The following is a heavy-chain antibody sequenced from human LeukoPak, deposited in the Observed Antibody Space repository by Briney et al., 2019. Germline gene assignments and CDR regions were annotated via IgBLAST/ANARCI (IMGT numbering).Heavy chain of an antibody. J-gene: IGHJ4*02. D-gene: IGHD4-17*01. V-gene: IGHV4-34*01. CDR3: ASCTVTKHFDY. CDR2: INHSGST. CDR1: GDFITAYY. Sequence: PSETLSLTCTVSGDFITAYYWSWIRQPPGKGLEWVGEINHSGSTNYNPSLKSRVTISVDTSKNQFSLKLSSVTAADTAVYYCASCTVTKHFDYWGQGTLVTVSS.